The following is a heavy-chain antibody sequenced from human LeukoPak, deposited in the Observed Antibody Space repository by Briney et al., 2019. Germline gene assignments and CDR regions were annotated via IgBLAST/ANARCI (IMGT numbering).Heavy chain of an antibody. J-gene: IGHJ4*02. CDR2: IYHSGST. D-gene: IGHD6-19*01. CDR3: ARGSAWYFVY. CDR1: GDSVSSGSSY. V-gene: IGHV4-61*01. Sequence: TSETLSLTCTVSGDSVSSGSSYWSWIRQPPREGLQWLGYIYHSGSTNYNPSLKSRVTISVDTSKNQFSLKLSSVTTADTAVYYCARGSAWYFVYWGQGTLVTVSS.